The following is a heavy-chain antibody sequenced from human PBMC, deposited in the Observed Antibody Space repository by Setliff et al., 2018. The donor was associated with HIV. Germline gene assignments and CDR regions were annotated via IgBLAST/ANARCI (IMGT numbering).Heavy chain of an antibody. J-gene: IGHJ4*02. CDR2: VNPRNGGT. CDR1: GYAFIKYY. V-gene: IGHV1-2*02. D-gene: IGHD1-20*01. Sequence: ASVKVSCKTSGYAFIKYYIHWVRQAPGQGLEWLGWVNPRNGGTNYAQILQGRVTMTRDTSTNTAYMELGRLRSDDTAVYFCARKSLTGTIDSWGQGTLVTVSS. CDR3: ARKSLTGTIDS.